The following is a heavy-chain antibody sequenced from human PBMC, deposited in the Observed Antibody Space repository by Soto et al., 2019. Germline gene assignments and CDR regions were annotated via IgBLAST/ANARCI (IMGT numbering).Heavy chain of an antibody. V-gene: IGHV4-31*03. J-gene: IGHJ5*02. CDR2: IYYSGST. Sequence: QVQLQESGPGLVKPSQTLSLTCTVSGGSISSGGYYWSWIRQHPGKGLEWIGYIYYSGSTYYNLSLKSRVTLSVDTSKNQFSLKLSSVTAADTAVYYCARVRGTMVRASRGWFDPWGQGTLVTVSS. CDR3: ARVRGTMVRASRGWFDP. D-gene: IGHD3-10*01. CDR1: GGSISSGGYY.